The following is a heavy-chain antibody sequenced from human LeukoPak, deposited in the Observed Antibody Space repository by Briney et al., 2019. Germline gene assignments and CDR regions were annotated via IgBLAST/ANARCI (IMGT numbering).Heavy chain of an antibody. D-gene: IGHD5-18*01. CDR2: IYPGDSDA. CDR1: GYSFDSYW. V-gene: IGHV5-51*01. Sequence: GESLTISCKVSGYSFDSYWLGWVRQMPGKGLEWMGIIYPGDSDARYSPPFEGQVTMSADKSLNTAYLQLNSLKASDTAMYFCARHKKGETPMVRFDYWGQGTLVTVSS. J-gene: IGHJ4*02. CDR3: ARHKKGETPMVRFDY.